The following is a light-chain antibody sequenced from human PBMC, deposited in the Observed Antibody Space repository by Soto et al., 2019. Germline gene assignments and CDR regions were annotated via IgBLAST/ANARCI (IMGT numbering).Light chain of an antibody. V-gene: IGKV3-20*01. Sequence: EIVLTQSPGTLSLSPGERATLSCRASQSVSSSYLAWDQQKPGQAPRLLIYGASSRATGIPDRFSGSGSGTDFTLTISRLETEDFAVYYSQQYGSPPLTFGQGTNVEI. CDR1: QSVSSSY. CDR3: QQYGSPPLT. CDR2: GAS. J-gene: IGKJ1*01.